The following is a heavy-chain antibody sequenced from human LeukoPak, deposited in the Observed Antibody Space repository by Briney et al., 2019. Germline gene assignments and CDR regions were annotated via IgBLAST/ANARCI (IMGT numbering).Heavy chain of an antibody. CDR3: ASGTYTHYYFDY. CDR2: IYYSGST. V-gene: IGHV4-38-2*02. D-gene: IGHD1-26*01. Sequence: SETLSLTCTVSGYSISSGYYWGWIRQPPGKGLEWIGDIYYSGSTNYNPSPKSRGTIAVDTSKNQFFLKLSSVTAADTAVYYCASGTYTHYYFDYWGQGTLVTVSS. J-gene: IGHJ4*02. CDR1: GYSISSGYY.